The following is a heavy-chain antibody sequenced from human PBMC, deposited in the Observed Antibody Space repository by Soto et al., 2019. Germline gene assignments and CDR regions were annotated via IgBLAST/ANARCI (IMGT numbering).Heavy chain of an antibody. V-gene: IGHV6-1*01. CDR2: TYYRSNWRH. J-gene: IGHJ4*02. CDR3: ARGVAGSGFDL. CDR1: GDSVSSNTAA. D-gene: IGHD6-19*01. Sequence: SPTLSLTCAISGDSVSSNTAAWNWIRSSPSRGLEWLGRTYYRSNWRHDYAVSVKSRITVNPDTSKNHFSLQLNSVTPDDTAVYYCARGVAGSGFDLCGQGTLVTL.